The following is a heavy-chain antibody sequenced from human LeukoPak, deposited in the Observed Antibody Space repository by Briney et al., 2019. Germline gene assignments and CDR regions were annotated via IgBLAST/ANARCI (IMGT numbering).Heavy chain of an antibody. V-gene: IGHV1-69*13. CDR2: TFPIFGTA. CDR1: GGTFSSYA. Sequence: ASVTVSCTASGGTFSSYAVSWVRQAPGQGLEWMGGTFPIFGTANYAQKFQGRVTITADESTSTAYMELSSLRSEDTAVYYCARAMVRGYNWFDPWGQGTLVTVSS. CDR3: ARAMVRGYNWFDP. J-gene: IGHJ5*02. D-gene: IGHD3-10*01.